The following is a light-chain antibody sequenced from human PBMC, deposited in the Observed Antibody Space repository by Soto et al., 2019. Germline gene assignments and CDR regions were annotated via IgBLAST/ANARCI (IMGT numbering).Light chain of an antibody. CDR1: QSVSSSY. CDR3: QQYGTA. Sequence: EIVLTRSPDTLSLSPGERATLSCRASQSVSSSYLAWYQQRPGQAPRLLIYGASSRATGVPDRFSGSGSGTDFTLTISRLEPDDFAVYFCQQYGTAFGQGTKLEIK. V-gene: IGKV3-20*01. CDR2: GAS. J-gene: IGKJ2*01.